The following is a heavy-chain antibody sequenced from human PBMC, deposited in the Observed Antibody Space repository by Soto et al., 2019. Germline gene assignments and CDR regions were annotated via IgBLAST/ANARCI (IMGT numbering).Heavy chain of an antibody. V-gene: IGHV3-23*01. Sequence: PGGSLRLSCVASGFIFNDYAMSWVRQAPGKGLEWVSGIGSTGGSAYYADSVKGRFTISRDYSKNTLFLQMNSLRAEDTAVYYCAKAHYTTLYDSSGYVSGMDVWGQGTTVTVSS. D-gene: IGHD3-22*01. J-gene: IGHJ6*02. CDR3: AKAHYTTLYDSSGYVSGMDV. CDR2: IGSTGGSA. CDR1: GFIFNDYA.